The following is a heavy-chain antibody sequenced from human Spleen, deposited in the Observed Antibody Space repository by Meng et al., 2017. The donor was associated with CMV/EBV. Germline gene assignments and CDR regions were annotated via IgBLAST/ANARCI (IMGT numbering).Heavy chain of an antibody. CDR1: GFTFDGYA. D-gene: IGHD7-27*01. CDR3: ARGNERNWGFRLRAFDI. CDR2: ITWNSGKV. V-gene: IGHV3-9*01. J-gene: IGHJ3*02. Sequence: LSLTCAGSGFTFDGYALHWVRQAPGKGLEWVSGITWNSGKVGYAESVKGRFTTSRDNAKSSLYLQMSSLRAEDTAVYYCARGNERNWGFRLRAFDIWGQGTMVTVSS.